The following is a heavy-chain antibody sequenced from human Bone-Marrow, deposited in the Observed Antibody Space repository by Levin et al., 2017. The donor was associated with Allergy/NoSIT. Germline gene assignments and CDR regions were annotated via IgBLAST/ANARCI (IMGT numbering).Heavy chain of an antibody. D-gene: IGHD2-15*01. CDR1: GFTFSSYG. CDR3: AREGYCGGGSCSNWYLDL. CDR2: IWHDGSNK. Sequence: GESLKISCAASGFTFSSYGMHWVRQAPGKGLEWVAVIWHDGSNKYYADSVKGRFTISRDNSKNTLNLQMNSLGVEDTAVYSCAREGYCGGGSCSNWYLDLWGRGTQVTVYS. V-gene: IGHV3-33*01. J-gene: IGHJ2*01.